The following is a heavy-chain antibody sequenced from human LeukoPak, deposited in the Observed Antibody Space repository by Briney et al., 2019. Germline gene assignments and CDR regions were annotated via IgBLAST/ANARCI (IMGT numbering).Heavy chain of an antibody. CDR2: IYYSGST. CDR3: ARILTGYSTKYYFDY. J-gene: IGHJ4*02. CDR1: GGSFSGYY. V-gene: IGHV4-59*01. D-gene: IGHD3-9*01. Sequence: SETLSLTCAVYGGSFSGYYWSWIRQPPGKGLEWIGYIYYSGSTNYNPSLKSRVTISVDTSKNQFSLKLSSVTAADTAVYYCARILTGYSTKYYFDYWGQGTLVTVSS.